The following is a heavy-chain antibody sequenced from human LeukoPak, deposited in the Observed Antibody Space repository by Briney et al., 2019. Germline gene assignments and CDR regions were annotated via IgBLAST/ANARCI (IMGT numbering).Heavy chain of an antibody. CDR3: ANAGYGSSSDPMYNFDH. V-gene: IGHV3-30*04. CDR1: GLSFSTST. J-gene: IGHJ4*02. CDR2: ISDDGNRK. D-gene: IGHD6-6*01. Sequence: PGGSLRLSCAASGLSFSTSTMHWVRQAPGKGLEWVAVISDDGNRKYYADSVKGRFTISRDNSKNTLYLQMNSLRDEDTAVYYCANAGYGSSSDPMYNFDHWGQGTLVPVSS.